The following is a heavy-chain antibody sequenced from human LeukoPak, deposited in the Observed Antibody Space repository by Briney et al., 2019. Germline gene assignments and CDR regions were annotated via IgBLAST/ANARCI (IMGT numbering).Heavy chain of an antibody. Sequence: PGGSLRLSCAASGFTFSSYEMNWVRQAPGKGLEWVSYISSIGSTIYYADSVKGRFTISRDNAKNSLYLQMNSLRAEDTAVYYCASIVDTAMVPYFDYWGQGTLVTVSS. CDR3: ASIVDTAMVPYFDY. D-gene: IGHD5-18*01. CDR1: GFTFSSYE. CDR2: ISSIGSTI. V-gene: IGHV3-48*03. J-gene: IGHJ4*02.